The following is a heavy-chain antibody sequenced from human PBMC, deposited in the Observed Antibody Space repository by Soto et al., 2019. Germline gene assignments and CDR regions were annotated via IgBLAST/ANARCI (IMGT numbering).Heavy chain of an antibody. CDR3: ARDKRIDVVGASTPLYYGMDV. CDR2: IHSAGGT. D-gene: IGHD1-26*01. CDR1: GFTVSTSY. V-gene: IGHV3-53*01. Sequence: EVQLVESGGGLIQPGRSLRLSCAVSGFTVSTSYMTWVRQAPGKGLEWVSVIHSAGGTYYGDSVKGRFIISRDNSKNTLYLQMTRLRAEDTAIYYCARDKRIDVVGASTPLYYGMDVWGQGTTVTVSS. J-gene: IGHJ6*02.